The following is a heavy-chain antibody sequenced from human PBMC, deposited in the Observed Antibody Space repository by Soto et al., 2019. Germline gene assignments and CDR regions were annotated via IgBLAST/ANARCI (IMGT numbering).Heavy chain of an antibody. Sequence: PGGSLRLSCAASGFTFSSYNVNWVRQAPGKGLEWLSYISTSSSPIYYADSVKGRFTISRDNAKDSLYLQMNSLRAEDTALYYCAKGRSYYYYYGVDVWGQGTTVTVSS. J-gene: IGHJ6*02. CDR2: ISTSSSPI. CDR3: AKGRSYYYYYGVDV. V-gene: IGHV3-48*01. CDR1: GFTFSSYN.